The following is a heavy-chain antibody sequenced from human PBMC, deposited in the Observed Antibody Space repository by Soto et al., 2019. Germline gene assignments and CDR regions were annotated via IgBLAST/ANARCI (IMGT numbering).Heavy chain of an antibody. V-gene: IGHV3-48*03. Sequence: EVQLVESGGGLVQPGGSLRLSCAASGFTFSSYEMNWVRQAPGKGLEWVSYISSSGSTIYYADSVKGRFTISRDNAKNSLYLQMNSLRAEDTAVYYCAGDRYCSGGSCYRTDAFDIWGQGTMVTVSS. CDR3: AGDRYCSGGSCYRTDAFDI. D-gene: IGHD2-15*01. J-gene: IGHJ3*02. CDR2: ISSSGSTI. CDR1: GFTFSSYE.